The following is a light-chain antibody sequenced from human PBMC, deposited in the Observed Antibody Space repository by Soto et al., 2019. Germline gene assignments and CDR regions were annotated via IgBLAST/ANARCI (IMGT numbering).Light chain of an antibody. Sequence: DIQMTQSPSTLSASVGDRVTITCRASQSISSWLAWYQQKPGKAPKLLIYDASSLKSGVPSRFSGSGSVTEFTLTITSLQPDDFATYYCQQYKDYTYTFGQGTKVDIK. J-gene: IGKJ1*01. CDR1: QSISSW. CDR3: QQYKDYTYT. CDR2: DAS. V-gene: IGKV1-5*01.